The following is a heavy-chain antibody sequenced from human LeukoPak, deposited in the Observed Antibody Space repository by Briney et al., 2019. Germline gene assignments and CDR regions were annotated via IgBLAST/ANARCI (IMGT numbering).Heavy chain of an antibody. V-gene: IGHV4-59*01. D-gene: IGHD3-22*01. Sequence: PSETLSLTCTVSGGSISSYYWSWIRQPPGKGLEWTGYIYYSGSTNYNPSLKSRVTISVDTSKNQFSLKLGSVTAADTAVYYCARGSRDSIATYYYYGMDVWGQGTTVTVSS. J-gene: IGHJ6*02. CDR1: GGSISSYY. CDR2: IYYSGST. CDR3: ARGSRDSIATYYYYGMDV.